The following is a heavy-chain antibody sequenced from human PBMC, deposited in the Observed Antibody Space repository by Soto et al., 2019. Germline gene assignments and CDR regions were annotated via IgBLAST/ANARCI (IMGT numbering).Heavy chain of an antibody. D-gene: IGHD1-1*01. CDR1: GFTFSSYS. CDR3: ARVATTGTPSRDYAMDV. CDR2: ISSSSSYI. J-gene: IGHJ6*02. V-gene: IGHV3-21*01. Sequence: EVQLVESGGGLVKPGGSLRLSCAASGFTFSSYSMNWVRQAPGKGLEWVSSISSSSSYIYYADSVKGRFTISRDNAKNSLYLQMNSLRAEDTAMYYCARVATTGTPSRDYAMDVWGQGTTVTVSS.